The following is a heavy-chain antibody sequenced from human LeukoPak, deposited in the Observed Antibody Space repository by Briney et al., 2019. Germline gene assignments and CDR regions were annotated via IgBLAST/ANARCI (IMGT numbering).Heavy chain of an antibody. V-gene: IGHV3-74*01. CDR2: IKTDGSYT. Sequence: PGGSLRLSCVASGFTFSSNWMHWVRQAPGKGLVWVSRIKTDGSYTTYADSVKGRFTISRDNTKNTLFLQMNSLSAEDTAVYYCAQSGGTDVWGQGTTVTVSS. CDR3: AQSGGTDV. J-gene: IGHJ6*02. CDR1: GFTFSSNW.